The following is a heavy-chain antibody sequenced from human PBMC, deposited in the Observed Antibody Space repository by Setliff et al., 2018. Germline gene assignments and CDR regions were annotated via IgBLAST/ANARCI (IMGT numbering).Heavy chain of an antibody. CDR1: GDSLSSGTYY. D-gene: IGHD2-2*01. CDR3: ARGRMRGSCSGPSCTYDPSDI. CDR2: LHTSGSI. V-gene: IGHV4-61*02. J-gene: IGHJ3*02. Sequence: TLSLTCTVSGDSLSSGTYYWSWIRQPAGKGLGWIGRLHTSGSIDYNPSLKSRVTISVDTSKNQFSLRLRSVTAADTAVYYCARGRMRGSCSGPSCTYDPSDIWGQGTPVTVSS.